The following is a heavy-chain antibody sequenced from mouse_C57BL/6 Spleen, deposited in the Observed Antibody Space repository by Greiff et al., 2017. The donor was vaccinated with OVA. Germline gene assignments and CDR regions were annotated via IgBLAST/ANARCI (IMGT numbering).Heavy chain of an antibody. D-gene: IGHD2-5*01. CDR3: ARAYYSNLYWYCDV. CDR2: INPKNGGT. J-gene: IGHJ1*03. V-gene: IGHV1-22*01. CDR1: GYAFPDYN. Sequence: VQLQQSGPELVKPGASVKMSCKASGYAFPDYNMHWVKQSHGKSLEWIGYINPKNGGTSYNQKFKGKATLTVNKSSSTAYVELLSLTSDDSAVYYCARAYYSNLYWYCDVWGTGTTVTVSS.